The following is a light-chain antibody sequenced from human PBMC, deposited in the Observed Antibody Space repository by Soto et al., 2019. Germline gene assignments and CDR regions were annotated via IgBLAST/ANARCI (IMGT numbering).Light chain of an antibody. J-gene: IGKJ3*01. CDR2: GAY. CDR1: QSVSSSY. V-gene: IGKV3-20*01. CDR3: QQYGSSFT. Sequence: EIVLTQSPGTLSLSPGERATLSCRASQSVSSSYLAWYQQKPGQAPRLLIYGAYSRATGIPDRFSGSGSGTDFPLTISRLEPEDFAVYYCQQYGSSFTFGPGTKVDIK.